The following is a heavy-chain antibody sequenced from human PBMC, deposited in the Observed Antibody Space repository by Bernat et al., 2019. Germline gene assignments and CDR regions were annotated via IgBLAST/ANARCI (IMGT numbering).Heavy chain of an antibody. CDR1: GFTFSSYG. V-gene: IGHV3-48*04. Sequence: VQLVESGGGVVQPGRSLRLSCAASGFTFSSYGMHWVRQAPGKGLEWVSYISSSGSTIYYADSVKGRFTISRDNAKNSLYLQMNSLRAEDTAVYYCARDRVLLSLSFDYWGQGTLVTVSS. CDR2: ISSSGSTI. CDR3: ARDRVLLSLSFDY. J-gene: IGHJ4*02. D-gene: IGHD3-10*01.